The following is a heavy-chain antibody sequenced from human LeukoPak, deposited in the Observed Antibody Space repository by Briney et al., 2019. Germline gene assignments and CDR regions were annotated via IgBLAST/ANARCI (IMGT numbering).Heavy chain of an antibody. CDR2: IYYSGST. CDR3: ARLVYYYDSSGSNHLYYFDY. CDR1: GGSISSSSYY. D-gene: IGHD3-22*01. Sequence: SETLSLTCTVSGGSISSSSYYWGWIRQPPGKGLEWIGRIYYSGSTYYNPSLKSRVTISVDTSKNQFSLKLSSVTAADTAVYYCARLVYYYDSSGSNHLYYFDYWGQGTLVTVSS. J-gene: IGHJ4*02. V-gene: IGHV4-39*01.